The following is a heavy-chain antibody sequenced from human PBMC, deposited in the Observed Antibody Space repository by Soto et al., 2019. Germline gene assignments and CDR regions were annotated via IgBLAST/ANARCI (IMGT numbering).Heavy chain of an antibody. D-gene: IGHD6-13*01. J-gene: IGHJ4*02. CDR1: GFSLSTSGVS. Sequence: SGPTLVNPTQTLTLTCTFSGFSLSTSGVSVGWIRQPPGKALEWLALIYWDDDRRYSPSLRSRLTITEDTSNNQVVLTLTNMDPVDTATYYCVHRQGLGYSSSWYYFDYWGQGTLVTVSS. CDR2: IYWDDDR. CDR3: VHRQGLGYSSSWYYFDY. V-gene: IGHV2-5*02.